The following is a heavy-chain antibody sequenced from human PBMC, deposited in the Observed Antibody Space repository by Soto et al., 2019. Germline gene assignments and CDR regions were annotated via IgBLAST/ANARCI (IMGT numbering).Heavy chain of an antibody. CDR3: AREDDGGDRDYYGLDV. D-gene: IGHD2-21*02. CDR1: GGSISFGRYH. V-gene: IGHV4-30-4*01. J-gene: IGHJ6*02. Sequence: SETLSLTCTVSGGSISFGRYHWTWIRQPPGKGLEWIGYVHYSGSVLYNPSLQSRVSISVDTSKNQFSLKLSSVTAADTAVYFCAREDDGGDRDYYGLDVWGQGTTVTVSS. CDR2: VHYSGSV.